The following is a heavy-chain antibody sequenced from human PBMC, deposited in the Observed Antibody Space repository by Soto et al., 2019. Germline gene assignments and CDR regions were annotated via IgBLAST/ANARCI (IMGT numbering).Heavy chain of an antibody. D-gene: IGHD2-15*01. J-gene: IGHJ4*02. CDR3: ARVTYCSGGSCYEPHFDY. V-gene: IGHV4-4*02. CDR2: IYHSGST. CDR1: GYSISSSNW. Sequence: SETLSLTCAVSGYSISSSNWWSWVRQPPGKGLEWIGEIYHSGSTNYNPSLKSRVTISVDKSKNQFSLKLSSVTAADTAVYYCARVTYCSGGSCYEPHFDYWGQGTLVTVSS.